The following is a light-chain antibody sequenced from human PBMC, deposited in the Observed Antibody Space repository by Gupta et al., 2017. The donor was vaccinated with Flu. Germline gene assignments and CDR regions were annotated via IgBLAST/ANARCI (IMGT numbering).Light chain of an antibody. J-gene: IGKJ1*01. V-gene: IGKV3-20*01. CDR2: GAS. CDR3: RQYDGSPWT. Sequence: EIVLAQSPGTLSLSPGETATLFCRASQTIRDNSLAWHQQKPGQAPRLLIHGASNRVTDIPDRFSGSGSGTDFSLTIRRLEPEDSAVYYCRQYDGSPWTFGQGTKVELK. CDR1: QTIRDNS.